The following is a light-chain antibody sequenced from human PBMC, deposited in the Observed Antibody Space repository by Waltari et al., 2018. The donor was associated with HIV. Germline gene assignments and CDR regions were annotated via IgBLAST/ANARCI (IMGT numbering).Light chain of an antibody. V-gene: IGLV1-51*01. J-gene: IGLJ1*01. CDR3: ATWDSSLNLYV. CDR2: DNE. Sequence: QSIFTLPPSAPAAPGTQVSFSGSGGNTNVENYYVSCYQQVPGTAPRLLIYDNEKRPSGIPDRFSASKAGMSATLAITGLQIVDEADYYGATWDSSLNLYVFGPGTTVAV. CDR1: NTNVENYY.